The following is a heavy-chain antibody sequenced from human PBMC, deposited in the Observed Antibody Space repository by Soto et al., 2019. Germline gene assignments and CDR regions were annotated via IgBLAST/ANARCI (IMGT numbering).Heavy chain of an antibody. D-gene: IGHD6-19*01. V-gene: IGHV1-69*13. Sequence: GASVKFTCKASGGTFSSYAISWVRQAPGQGLEWMGGIIPIFGTANYAQKFQGRVKITADESTSTAYMELSSLRSEDTAVYYSVKTEMRIAVATVPLYFDYWGQGTLVTVSS. CDR3: VKTEMRIAVATVPLYFDY. CDR1: GGTFSSYA. CDR2: IIPIFGTA. J-gene: IGHJ4*02.